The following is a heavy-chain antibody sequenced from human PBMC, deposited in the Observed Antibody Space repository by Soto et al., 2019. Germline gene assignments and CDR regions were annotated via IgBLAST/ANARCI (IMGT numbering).Heavy chain of an antibody. CDR3: AKDSPRRTSGYFFDY. D-gene: IGHD1-1*01. V-gene: IGHV1-3*01. CDR2: INAGNSFT. J-gene: IGHJ4*02. Sequence: ASVKVSCKASGYTFTSYAMYWVRQAPGQRLEWMGWINAGNSFTNYADSVKGRFTISRDNAKNSLYLQMNSLRAEDTALYYCAKDSPRRTSGYFFDYWGQGTPVTVSS. CDR1: GYTFTSYA.